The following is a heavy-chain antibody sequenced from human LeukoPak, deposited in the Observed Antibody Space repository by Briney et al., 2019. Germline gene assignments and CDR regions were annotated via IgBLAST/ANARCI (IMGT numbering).Heavy chain of an antibody. CDR1: GGSISSYY. J-gene: IGHJ4*02. CDR3: ASGYSYGYSVY. V-gene: IGHV4-59*08. Sequence: PSETLFLTCTVSGGSISSYYWSWIRQTPGKGLEWIGYIYYSGSTNYNPSLKSRVTISVDTSKNQFSLKLSSVTAADTAVYYCASGYSYGYSVYWGQGTLVTVSS. CDR2: IYYSGST. D-gene: IGHD5-18*01.